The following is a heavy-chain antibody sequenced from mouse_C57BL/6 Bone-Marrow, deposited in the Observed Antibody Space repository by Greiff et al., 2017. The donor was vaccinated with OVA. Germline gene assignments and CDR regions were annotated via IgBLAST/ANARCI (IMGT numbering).Heavy chain of an antibody. D-gene: IGHD1-1*01. CDR3: ARDRLTNWFAY. CDR2: INPNNGGT. CDR1: GYTFTDYY. Sequence: VQLQQSGPELVKPGASVKISCKASGYTFTDYYMNWVKQSHGKSLEWIGDINPNNGGTSYNQKFKGKATLTVDKSSSTAYMELRSLTSEDSAVYYCARDRLTNWFAYWGQGTLVTVSA. J-gene: IGHJ3*01. V-gene: IGHV1-26*01.